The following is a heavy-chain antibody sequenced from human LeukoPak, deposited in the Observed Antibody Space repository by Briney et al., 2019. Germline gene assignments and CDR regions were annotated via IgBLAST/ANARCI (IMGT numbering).Heavy chain of an antibody. D-gene: IGHD5-24*01. CDR2: ISSSSSYI. Sequence: YPGGSLRLSRAASGFTFSSYSMNWVRQAPGKGLEWVSSISSSSSYIYYADSVKGRFTIPRDNAKNSLYLKMNSLRAEDTAVYYCARDSGMLDGYPLYYFDYWGQGTLVTVSS. CDR1: GFTFSSYS. CDR3: ARDSGMLDGYPLYYFDY. J-gene: IGHJ4*02. V-gene: IGHV3-21*01.